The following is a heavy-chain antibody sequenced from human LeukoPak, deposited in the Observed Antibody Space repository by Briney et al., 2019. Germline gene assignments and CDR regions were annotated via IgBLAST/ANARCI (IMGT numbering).Heavy chain of an antibody. D-gene: IGHD3-10*01. CDR2: LNSDGSST. V-gene: IGHV3-74*01. CDR3: ARGLGGTGDH. CDR1: GFTFTGYS. J-gene: IGHJ4*02. Sequence: GGSLRLSCAASGFTFTGYSMNWVRQAPGKGLVWVSRLNSDGSSTIYADSVKGRFTISRDNAKNTLYLQMNSLRAEDTAVYYCARGLGGTGDHWGQGTLVTVSS.